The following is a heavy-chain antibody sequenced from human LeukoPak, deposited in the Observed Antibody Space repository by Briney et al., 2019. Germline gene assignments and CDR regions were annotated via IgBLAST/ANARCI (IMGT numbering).Heavy chain of an antibody. CDR3: ARQGFVVVVAAPDY. Sequence: GESLKISCKGSGYSFTSYWISWVRQMAGKGLEWMGRIDPSDSYTNYSPSFQGHVTISADKSISTAYLQWSRLKASDTAMYYCARQGFVVVVAAPDYWGQGTLVTVSS. CDR1: GYSFTSYW. J-gene: IGHJ4*02. V-gene: IGHV5-10-1*01. CDR2: IDPSDSYT. D-gene: IGHD2-15*01.